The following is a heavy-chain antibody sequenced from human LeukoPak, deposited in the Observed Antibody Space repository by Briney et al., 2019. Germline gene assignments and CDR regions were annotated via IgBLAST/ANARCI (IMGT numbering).Heavy chain of an antibody. CDR1: GGSFSGYY. D-gene: IGHD2-2*01. V-gene: IGHV4-34*01. CDR2: INHSGST. J-gene: IGHJ6*02. Sequence: ETLSLTCAVYGGSFSGYYWSWIRQPPGKGLEWIGEINHSGSTNYNPSLKSRVTISVDTSKNQFSLKLSSVTAADTAVYYCASTNYCSSTSCPYGMDVWGQGTTVTVSS. CDR3: ASTNYCSSTSCPYGMDV.